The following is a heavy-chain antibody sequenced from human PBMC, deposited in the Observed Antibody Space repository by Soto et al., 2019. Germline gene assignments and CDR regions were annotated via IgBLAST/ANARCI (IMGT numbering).Heavy chain of an antibody. CDR2: IYTSGST. Sequence: SETLSLTGTVSGGSISSYYWSWIRQPAGKGLEWIGRIYTSGSTNYNPSLKSRVTMSVDTSKNQFSLKLSSVTAADTAVYYCAREWIGVDTARVGYYYYGMDVWGQGTTVTVSS. J-gene: IGHJ6*02. CDR1: GGSISSYY. CDR3: AREWIGVDTARVGYYYYGMDV. D-gene: IGHD5-18*01. V-gene: IGHV4-4*07.